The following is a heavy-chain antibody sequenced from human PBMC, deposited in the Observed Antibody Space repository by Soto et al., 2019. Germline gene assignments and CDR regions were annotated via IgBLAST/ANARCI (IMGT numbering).Heavy chain of an antibody. CDR1: GGSISSGGYY. Sequence: SETLSLTCTVSGGSISSGGYYWSWIRQHPGKGLEWIGYIYYSGSTYYNPSLKSRVTISVDTSKNQFSLKLSSVTAADTAVYYCARSGPQYYDFWSGYYFVDPWGQGTLVTVSS. J-gene: IGHJ5*02. D-gene: IGHD3-3*01. CDR2: IYYSGST. CDR3: ARSGPQYYDFWSGYYFVDP. V-gene: IGHV4-31*03.